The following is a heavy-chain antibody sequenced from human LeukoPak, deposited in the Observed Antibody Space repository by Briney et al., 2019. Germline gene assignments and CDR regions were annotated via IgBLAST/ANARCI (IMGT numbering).Heavy chain of an antibody. V-gene: IGHV4-39*07. Sequence: PSETLSLTCTVSGGSISSSSYYWGWIRQPPGKGLEWIGSIYYSGSTYHNPSLKSRVTISVDTSKNQFSLKLSSVTAADTAVYYCARARRYSSSSGAFDIWGQGTMVTVSS. CDR1: GGSISSSSYY. D-gene: IGHD6-6*01. CDR2: IYYSGST. J-gene: IGHJ3*02. CDR3: ARARRYSSSSGAFDI.